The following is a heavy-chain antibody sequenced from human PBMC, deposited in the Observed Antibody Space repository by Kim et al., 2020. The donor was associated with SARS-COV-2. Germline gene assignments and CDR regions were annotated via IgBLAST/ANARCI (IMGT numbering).Heavy chain of an antibody. CDR2: IWYDGSNK. V-gene: IGHV3-33*01. CDR1: GFTFSSYG. Sequence: GGSLRLSCAASGFTFSSYGMHWVRQAPGKGLEWVAVIWYDGSNKYYADSVKGRFTISRDNSKNTLYLQMNSLRAEDTAVYYCARDVSTDTAMVTFGLRYYYYGMDVWGQGTTVTVSS. D-gene: IGHD5-18*01. CDR3: ARDVSTDTAMVTFGLRYYYYGMDV. J-gene: IGHJ6*02.